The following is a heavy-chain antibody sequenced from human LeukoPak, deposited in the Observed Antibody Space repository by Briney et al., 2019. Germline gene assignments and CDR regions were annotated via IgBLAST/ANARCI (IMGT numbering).Heavy chain of an antibody. D-gene: IGHD3-10*01. J-gene: IGHJ4*02. Sequence: GGSLRLSCAASGFTFSSYAMSWVRQAPGKGLEWVSAISDSSGSTYYADSVKGRFTISRDNSKNTLYLQMNSLRAEDTAVYYCAKAMVTMVRGVGPRNFDYWGQGTLVTVSS. CDR1: GFTFSSYA. CDR2: ISDSSGST. CDR3: AKAMVTMVRGVGPRNFDY. V-gene: IGHV3-23*01.